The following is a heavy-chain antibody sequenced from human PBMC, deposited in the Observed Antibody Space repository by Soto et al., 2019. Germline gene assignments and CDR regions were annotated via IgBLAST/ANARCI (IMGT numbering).Heavy chain of an antibody. J-gene: IGHJ6*02. D-gene: IGHD2-2*01. CDR2: MNQDGGEK. Sequence: EVQLVESGAGLVQPGGSLRLSCATSGVTFSSYWMTWLRQAPGKGLEWVSDMNQDGGEKSYLSSVKGRFTISSDNAKTSLYLHMNSLRVEKTAVSYCARVACSPSNCYYLYYGRADWGQGTPVTVSS. CDR3: ARVACSPSNCYYLYYGRAD. CDR1: GVTFSSYW. V-gene: IGHV3-7*04.